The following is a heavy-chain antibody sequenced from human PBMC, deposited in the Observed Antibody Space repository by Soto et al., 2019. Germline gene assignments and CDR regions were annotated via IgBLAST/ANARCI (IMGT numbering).Heavy chain of an antibody. CDR1: GFTVSSNY. V-gene: IGHV3-53*02. D-gene: IGHD1-1*01. Sequence: EVQLVETGGGLIQPGGSLRLSCAASGFTVSSNYMSWVRQAPGKGLEWVSVIYSGGSTYYADSVKGRFTISRDNSKNTLYLQMNSLRAEDTAMYYCARGWNWNDGLVVGYFDYWGQGTLVTVSS. CDR3: ARGWNWNDGLVVGYFDY. CDR2: IYSGGST. J-gene: IGHJ4*02.